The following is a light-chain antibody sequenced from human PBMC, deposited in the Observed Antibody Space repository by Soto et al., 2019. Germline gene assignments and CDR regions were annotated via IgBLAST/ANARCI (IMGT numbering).Light chain of an antibody. CDR2: EGN. Sequence: QSALTQPASVSGSPGQSITISCTGTSRDIGSYNLVSWYQQHPGKAPKLMIYEGNKRPSGVSNRFSVSKSGNTASLTISGLQAEDEGDYFCCSYAGFRALVFGSG. J-gene: IGLJ6*01. V-gene: IGLV2-23*03. CDR1: SRDIGSYNL. CDR3: CSYAGFRALV.